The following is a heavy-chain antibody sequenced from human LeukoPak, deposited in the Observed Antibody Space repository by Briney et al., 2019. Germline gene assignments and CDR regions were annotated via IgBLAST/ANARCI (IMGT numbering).Heavy chain of an antibody. J-gene: IGHJ5*02. D-gene: IGHD3-10*01. CDR3: ARGKQRYRGVRGAPYNWFDP. V-gene: IGHV4-34*01. Sequence: SETLSLTCAVYGGSFSGYYWSWIRQPPGKGLEWIGEINHSGSTNYNPSLKSRVTISVDTSKNQFSLKLSSVTAADTAVYYCARGKQRYRGVRGAPYNWFDPWGQGTLVTVSS. CDR1: GGSFSGYY. CDR2: INHSGST.